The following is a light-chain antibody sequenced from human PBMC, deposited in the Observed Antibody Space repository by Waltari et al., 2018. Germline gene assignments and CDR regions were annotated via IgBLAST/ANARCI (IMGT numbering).Light chain of an antibody. Sequence: IQITKSPSTRSASVGDRVTITCRASKGISNWLAWYQQKPGKAPKLLLYKASTLESGVPSRFSGSGSGTEFTLTISSLQPDDFATYYCQQYNSYSLLTFGGGTKVEIK. J-gene: IGKJ4*01. V-gene: IGKV1-5*03. CDR3: QQYNSYSLLT. CDR2: KAS. CDR1: KGISNW.